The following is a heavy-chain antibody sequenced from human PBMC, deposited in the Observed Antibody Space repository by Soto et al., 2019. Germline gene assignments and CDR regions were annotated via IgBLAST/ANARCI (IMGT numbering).Heavy chain of an antibody. V-gene: IGHV3-23*01. CDR1: GFTFSSYA. D-gene: IGHD3-22*01. J-gene: IGHJ4*02. Sequence: EVQLLESGGGLVQPGGSLRLSCAASGFTFSSYAMSWVRQAPGKGLEWVSGISAGGDSRYYADSVKGRFTISRDNSKNTLYLQMNGLRAEDTAVYYCAKVRAYYFDSSGHLDYWGQGTLFTVSS. CDR2: ISAGGDSR. CDR3: AKVRAYYFDSSGHLDY.